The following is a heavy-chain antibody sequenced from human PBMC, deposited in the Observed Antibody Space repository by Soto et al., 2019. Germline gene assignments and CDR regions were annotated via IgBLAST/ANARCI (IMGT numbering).Heavy chain of an antibody. D-gene: IGHD2-8*01. Sequence: ASVKVSCKASGYTFTSYYMHLVRQAPGQGLEWMGIINPSGGSTSYAQKFQGRVTMTRDTSTSTVYMELSSLRSEDTAVYYCARDRRYCTNGVCYRPDAFDIWGQGTMVTVSS. CDR1: GYTFTSYY. CDR3: ARDRRYCTNGVCYRPDAFDI. CDR2: INPSGGST. J-gene: IGHJ3*02. V-gene: IGHV1-46*03.